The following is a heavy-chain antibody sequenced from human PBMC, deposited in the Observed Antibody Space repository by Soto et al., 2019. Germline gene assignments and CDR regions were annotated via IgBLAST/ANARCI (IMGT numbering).Heavy chain of an antibody. CDR1: GYTFADYA. J-gene: IGHJ4*02. Sequence: QVQFVQSGAEVKKPGASVKVSCKASGYTFADYAIHWVRQAPGQSLEWMGWINTGNGDTKYSQKFQGRVTLTTDTSASTAYMDINSLTTDDTAVYYCARDRWVTTLTFDKWGQGTLDIVSS. CDR2: INTGNGDT. CDR3: ARDRWVTTLTFDK. D-gene: IGHD4-17*01. V-gene: IGHV1-3*04.